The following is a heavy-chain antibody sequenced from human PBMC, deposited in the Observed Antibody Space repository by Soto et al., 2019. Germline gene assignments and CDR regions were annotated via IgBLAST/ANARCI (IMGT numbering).Heavy chain of an antibody. V-gene: IGHV1-18*01. CDR1: GYTFTSYG. CDR3: ARRGAGHYGYYYGMDV. J-gene: IGHJ6*02. D-gene: IGHD3-10*01. CDR2: ISAYNGNT. Sequence: WASVKVSCKASGYTFTSYGISWVRQAPGQGLEWMGWISAYNGNTNYAQKLQGRVTMTTDTSTSTAYMELRSLRSDDTAVYYCARRGAGHYGYYYGMDVWGQGTTVTVSS.